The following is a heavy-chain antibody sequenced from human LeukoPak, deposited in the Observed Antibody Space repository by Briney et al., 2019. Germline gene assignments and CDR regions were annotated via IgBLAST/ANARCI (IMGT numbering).Heavy chain of an antibody. CDR3: ARAVEGIAAAPVYFDY. V-gene: IGHV1-46*01. CDR2: INPSGGST. CDR1: GYTFTSYY. Sequence: ASVKVSCKASGYTFTSYYMHWVRQAPGQGLEWMGIINPSGGSTSYAQKFQGRVTMTRDMSTSTVYMELSSLRSEDTAVYYCARAVEGIAAAPVYFDYWGQGTLVTVSS. D-gene: IGHD6-13*01. J-gene: IGHJ4*02.